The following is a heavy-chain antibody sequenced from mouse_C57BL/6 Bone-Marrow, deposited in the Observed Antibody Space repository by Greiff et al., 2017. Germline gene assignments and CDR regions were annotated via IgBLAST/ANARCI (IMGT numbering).Heavy chain of an antibody. CDR2: INPNSGST. J-gene: IGHJ4*01. V-gene: IGHV1-64*01. CDR3: ASHYGYDVAMDY. Sequence: QVQLQQPGAELVKPGASVKLSCKASGYTFTSYWMHWVKQRPGQGREWIGMINPNSGSTNYNEKFRSKATLTVDNSSSQAYMQLSSLTSEDSAVYYCASHYGYDVAMDYWGQGTSVTVSS. CDR1: GYTFTSYW. D-gene: IGHD2-2*01.